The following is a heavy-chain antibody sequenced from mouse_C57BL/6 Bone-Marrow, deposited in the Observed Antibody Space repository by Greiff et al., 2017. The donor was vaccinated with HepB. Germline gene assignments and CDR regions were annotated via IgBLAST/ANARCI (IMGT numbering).Heavy chain of an antibody. J-gene: IGHJ3*01. CDR1: VNPFTDYY. Sequence: RQESGPVLVTPGASVKMSCTASVNPFTDYYMNWVKQRNGMSLEWIGVINPYNGGTSYNQKFKGKATLTVDKSSSTAYMELNSLTSEDSAVYYCARRRFAYWGQGTLVTVSA. CDR2: INPYNGGT. V-gene: IGHV1-19*01. CDR3: ARRRFAY.